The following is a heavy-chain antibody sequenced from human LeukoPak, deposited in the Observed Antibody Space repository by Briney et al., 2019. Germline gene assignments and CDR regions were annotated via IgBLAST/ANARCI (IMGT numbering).Heavy chain of an antibody. Sequence: ETLSLTCTVSGGSISSYYWSWIRQPPGKGLEWIGYIYYSGSTKYNPSLKSRVTISVDASKTQFSLKLNSVTAADTAVYYCARGSRELYYFDYWGQGTLVTVSS. CDR3: ARGSRELYYFDY. D-gene: IGHD1-7*01. J-gene: IGHJ4*02. CDR2: IYYSGST. V-gene: IGHV4-59*01. CDR1: GGSISSYY.